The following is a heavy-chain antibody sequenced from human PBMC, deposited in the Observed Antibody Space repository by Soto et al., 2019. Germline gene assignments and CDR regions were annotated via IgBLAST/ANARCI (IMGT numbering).Heavy chain of an antibody. J-gene: IGHJ1*01. CDR2: ISGSSGST. CDR1: GFTFSSYN. CDR3: AKDLYVVVVAAKEYFQH. V-gene: IGHV3-23*01. Sequence: GGSLRLSCAASGFTFSSYNMNWVRQAPGKGLEWVSAISGSSGSTYYADSVKGRFTISRDNSKDTLYLQMNSLRAEDTAVYYCAKDLYVVVVAAKEYFQHWGQGTLVTVSS. D-gene: IGHD2-15*01.